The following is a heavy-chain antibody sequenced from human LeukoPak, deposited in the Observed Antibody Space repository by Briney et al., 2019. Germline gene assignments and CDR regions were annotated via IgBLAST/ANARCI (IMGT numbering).Heavy chain of an antibody. CDR3: ARGDRFGELWEDY. CDR1: GYTFTSYD. J-gene: IGHJ4*02. Sequence: ASVMVSCKASGYTFTSYDINWVRQAPGQGLEWMGWMNPNSGNTGYAQKFQGRVTMTRNTSISTAYMELSSLRSEDTAVYYCARGDRFGELWEDYWGQGTLVTVSS. V-gene: IGHV1-8*01. CDR2: MNPNSGNT. D-gene: IGHD3-10*01.